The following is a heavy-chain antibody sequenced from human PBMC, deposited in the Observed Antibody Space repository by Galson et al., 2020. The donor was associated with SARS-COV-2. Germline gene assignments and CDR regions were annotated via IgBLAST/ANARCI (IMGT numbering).Heavy chain of an antibody. Sequence: GESLKISCSGSGFTFRSYDMNWVRQAPGKGLEWVSYVSGVGTTIHYADSVKGRFTIFRDNAKNSLYLQMRSLRAEDTAVYYCARDLDVVLLRSYYHGMDVWGQGTTVTVSS. V-gene: IGHV3-48*03. CDR1: GFTFRSYD. CDR2: VSGVGTTI. J-gene: IGHJ6*02. D-gene: IGHD3-22*01. CDR3: ARDLDVVLLRSYYHGMDV.